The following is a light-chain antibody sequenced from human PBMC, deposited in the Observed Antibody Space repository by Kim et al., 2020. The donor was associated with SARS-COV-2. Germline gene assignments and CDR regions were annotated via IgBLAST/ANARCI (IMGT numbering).Light chain of an antibody. CDR2: AAS. CDR3: QNCDSAPWT. CDR1: QDISNY. J-gene: IGKJ1*01. V-gene: IGKV1-27*01. Sequence: ASVGDRVTTSCRASQDISNYLAWFQLKPGKAPKLLIYAASALQPGVPSRFSGSGSGTDFTLTVTSLQPEDVATYYCQNCDSAPWTFGQGTKVDIK.